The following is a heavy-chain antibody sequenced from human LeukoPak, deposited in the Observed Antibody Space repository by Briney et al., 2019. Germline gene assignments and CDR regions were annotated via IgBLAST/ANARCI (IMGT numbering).Heavy chain of an antibody. V-gene: IGHV1-2*02. CDR1: GYTFTDYE. CDR3: ARAYSDYLIGDY. Sequence: GASVKVSCKASGYTFTDYEMHWVRQAPGQGLEWMGWVSPKSGDTNHAQKFQGRVTMTGDTSTRTVYMEVSRLRFDDTAVYYCARAYSDYLIGDYWGQGPLVTVSS. D-gene: IGHD4-11*01. J-gene: IGHJ4*02. CDR2: VSPKSGDT.